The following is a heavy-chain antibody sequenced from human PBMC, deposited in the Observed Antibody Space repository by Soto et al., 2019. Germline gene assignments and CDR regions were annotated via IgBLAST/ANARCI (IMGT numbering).Heavy chain of an antibody. CDR3: AREGYDSSGYSSGDNWFDP. J-gene: IGHJ5*02. D-gene: IGHD3-22*01. Sequence: SETLSLTCTVSGGSISSGGYYWSWIRQPPGKGLEWIGEINHSGSTNYNPSLRSRVTISVDTSKNQFSLKLSSVTAADTAVYYCAREGYDSSGYSSGDNWFDPWGQGTRVTVSS. V-gene: IGHV4-39*07. CDR2: INHSGST. CDR1: GGSISSGGYY.